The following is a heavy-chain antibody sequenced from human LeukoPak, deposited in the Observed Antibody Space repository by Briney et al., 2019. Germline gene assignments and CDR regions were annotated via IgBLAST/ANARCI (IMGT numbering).Heavy chain of an antibody. CDR2: ISWNSGTI. Sequence: GGSLRLSCAASGFTFDDYAMHWVRQAPGKGLEWVSGISWNSGTIGYADSVKGRFTISRDNAKNSLYLQMNSLRAEDTAVYYCAGGGLSMIAPFDYWGQGTLVTVSS. CDR1: GFTFDDYA. CDR3: AGGGLSMIAPFDY. V-gene: IGHV3-9*01. J-gene: IGHJ4*02. D-gene: IGHD3-22*01.